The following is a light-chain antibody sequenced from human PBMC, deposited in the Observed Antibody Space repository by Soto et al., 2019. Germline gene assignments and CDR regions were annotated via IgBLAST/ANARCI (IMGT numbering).Light chain of an antibody. Sequence: DIQMTQSPSSLSASVGDRVTIICRASQGIRNDLGWYQQKPGKAPKRLIFAASILQNGVPSRFSGSGSGTEFPLAICSLQPEDFATCLCQQHNTFPPTFGRGTKVDLK. CDR1: QGIRND. V-gene: IGKV1-17*01. CDR3: QQHNTFPPT. J-gene: IGKJ3*01. CDR2: AAS.